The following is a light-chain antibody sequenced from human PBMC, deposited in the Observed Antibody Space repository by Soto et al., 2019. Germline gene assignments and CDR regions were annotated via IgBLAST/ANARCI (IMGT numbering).Light chain of an antibody. J-gene: IGKJ4*01. CDR2: GAS. CDR3: PQYNNWPQKIT. V-gene: IGKV3-15*01. CDR1: QSVSTN. Sequence: DIVMTQSPATLALSPGSRAPLSCRASQSVSTNLAWYQQKPGQAPRLLXXGASTRATGIPARFIGRWSGTYFTLTISSLQSEDFAVYYCPQYNNWPQKITFGGGTKVDI.